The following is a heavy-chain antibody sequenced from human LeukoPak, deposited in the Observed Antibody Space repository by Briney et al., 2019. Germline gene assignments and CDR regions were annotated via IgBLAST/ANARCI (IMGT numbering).Heavy chain of an antibody. J-gene: IGHJ5*02. CDR1: GGSFSGYY. CDR3: ASPAGIVADNWFDP. D-gene: IGHD6-25*01. CDR2: INHSGST. V-gene: IGHV4-34*01. Sequence: PSETLSLTCAVYGGSFSGYYWSWIRQPPGKGLEWIGEINHSGSTNYNPSLKSRVTISVDTSKNQFSLKLSSVTAADTAVYYCASPAGIVADNWFDPWGQGTLVTVSS.